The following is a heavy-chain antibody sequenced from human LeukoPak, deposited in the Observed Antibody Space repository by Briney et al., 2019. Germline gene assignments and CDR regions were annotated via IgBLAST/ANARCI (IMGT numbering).Heavy chain of an antibody. CDR3: ALLWDYYDSSGYYRDY. Sequence: ASVKVSCMASGYTFIGYYMHWVRQAPEQGLEWMGWINPNSGGTNYAQKFQGRVTMTRDTSISTAYMELSRLRSDDTAVYYCALLWDYYDSSGYYRDYWGQGTLVTVSS. D-gene: IGHD3-22*01. J-gene: IGHJ4*02. V-gene: IGHV1-2*02. CDR1: GYTFIGYY. CDR2: INPNSGGT.